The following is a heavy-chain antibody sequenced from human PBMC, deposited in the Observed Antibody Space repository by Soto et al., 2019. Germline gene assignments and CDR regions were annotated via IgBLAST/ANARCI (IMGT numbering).Heavy chain of an antibody. CDR3: ARGLGVNNAFDI. J-gene: IGHJ3*02. CDR2: ISAYNGNT. Sequence: GASVKVSCKASGYTFTSYGISWVRQAPRQGLEWMGWISAYNGNTNYAQKFQGRVTMTTDTSTSTAYMELRRLRSYDTAVYYCARGLGVNNAFDIWGQGTMVTVSS. CDR1: GYTFTSYG. V-gene: IGHV1-18*01. D-gene: IGHD3-10*01.